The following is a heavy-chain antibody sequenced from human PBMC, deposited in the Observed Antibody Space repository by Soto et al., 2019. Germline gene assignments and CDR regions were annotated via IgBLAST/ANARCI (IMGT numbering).Heavy chain of an antibody. V-gene: IGHV4-34*01. J-gene: IGHJ5*01. CDR2: INHSGRV. CDR3: ATRAYDKNGYYRGAP. Sequence: CAFYGGYFRRHSWIWSLQSPGKGLEWIGDINHSGRVNYSPSLKSRVTISLDTAKNQFSLTLSAVTAADTAMYYWATRAYDKNGYYRGAPWGKGTLVTVS. D-gene: IGHD3-22*01. CDR1: GGYFRRHS.